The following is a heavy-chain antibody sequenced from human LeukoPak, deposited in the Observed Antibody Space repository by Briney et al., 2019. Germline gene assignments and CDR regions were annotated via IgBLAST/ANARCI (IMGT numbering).Heavy chain of an antibody. CDR3: AKVKWGYFEY. CDR1: GVSISTYG. V-gene: IGHV3-48*01. J-gene: IGHJ4*02. D-gene: IGHD7-27*01. CDR2: ISGSGGII. Sequence: GGSLRLSRAVSGVSISTYGMNWVRQAPGKGLEWVSYISGSGGIIYYADSVKGRFTISRDKAKNSVYLQMNSLRAEDTAVYYCAKVKWGYFEYWGQGTLVTVSS.